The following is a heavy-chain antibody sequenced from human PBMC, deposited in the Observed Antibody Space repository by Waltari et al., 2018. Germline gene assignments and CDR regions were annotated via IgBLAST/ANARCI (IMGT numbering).Heavy chain of an antibody. D-gene: IGHD3-16*01. V-gene: IGHV3-21*01. CDR2: ISSSSSYI. CDR3: ARDRGYDYVWGSYWPFDY. CDR1: GFTFSSYS. J-gene: IGHJ4*02. Sequence: EVQLVESGGGLVKPGGSLRLSCAASGFTFSSYSMNWVRQAPGTGLEWISSISSSSSYIYYAEVGKGRFTITSDNAKNSLYLQMNSLRAEDTDVYYCARDRGYDYVWGSYWPFDYWGQGTLVTVSS.